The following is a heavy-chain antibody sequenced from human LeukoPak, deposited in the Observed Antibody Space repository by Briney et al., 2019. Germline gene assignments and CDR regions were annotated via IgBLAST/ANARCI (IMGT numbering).Heavy chain of an antibody. D-gene: IGHD2-15*01. CDR1: GFTFSRYA. CDR2: ISGSGGST. V-gene: IGHV3-23*01. Sequence: GGSLRLSCAGSGFTFSRYAMRWVHQAPGKGLEWVSEISGSGGSTDYADSVKGRSTISRDNFKNTLHLQMNSLRAEVTALYYCAKAVSSGGSHYSAVDYWGQGTLVTVSS. CDR3: AKAVSSGGSHYSAVDY. J-gene: IGHJ4*02.